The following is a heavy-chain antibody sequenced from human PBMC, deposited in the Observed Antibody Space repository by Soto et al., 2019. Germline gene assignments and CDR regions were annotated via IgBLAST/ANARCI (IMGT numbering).Heavy chain of an antibody. CDR2: IYYSGST. CDR1: GGSISSYY. CDR3: ARQFEYSSSSFFHKGEVYAFDT. Sequence: PSETLSLTCTVSGGSISSYYWSWIRQPPGKGLEWIGYIYYSGSTNYNPSLKSRVTISVDTSKNQFSLKLSSVTAADTAVYYCARQFEYSSSSFFHKGEVYAFDTWGQGTMVTVSS. J-gene: IGHJ3*02. V-gene: IGHV4-59*08. D-gene: IGHD6-6*01.